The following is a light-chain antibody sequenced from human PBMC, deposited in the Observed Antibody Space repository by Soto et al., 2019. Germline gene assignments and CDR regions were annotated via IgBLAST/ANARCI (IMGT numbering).Light chain of an antibody. J-gene: IGLJ1*01. Sequence: QYALTQPASVSGSPGQSITISCTETSSDVGSYNLVSWYQQHPGKAPKLMIYEGSKRPSGVSNRFSGSKSGNTASLTISGLQAEDEADYYCCSYAGSSTYVFGTGTKVTVL. CDR1: SSDVGSYNL. CDR3: CSYAGSSTYV. V-gene: IGLV2-23*01. CDR2: EGS.